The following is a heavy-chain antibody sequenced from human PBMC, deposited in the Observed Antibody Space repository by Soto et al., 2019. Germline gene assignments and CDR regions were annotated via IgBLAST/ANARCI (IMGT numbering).Heavy chain of an antibody. CDR1: GFTFSRYG. V-gene: IGHV3-30*18. Sequence: QVQLVESGGGVVQPGKSLRLSCAASGFTFSRYGMHWVRQAPGKGLELVAVISHDGSTQYYADSVRGRFTFSRDNSKYTLYLQMNSLRAEDTAVYYCVKDDIAVGGTFDYWGQGTLVTVSS. D-gene: IGHD6-19*01. CDR2: ISHDGSTQ. J-gene: IGHJ4*02. CDR3: VKDDIAVGGTFDY.